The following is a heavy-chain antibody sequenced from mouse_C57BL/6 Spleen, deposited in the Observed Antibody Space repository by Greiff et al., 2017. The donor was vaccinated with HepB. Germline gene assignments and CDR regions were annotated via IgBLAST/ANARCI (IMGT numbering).Heavy chain of an antibody. Sequence: VQLQQPGTELVKPGASVKLSCKASGYTFTSYWMHWVKQRPGQGLEWIGNINPSNGGTNYNEKFKSKATLTVDKSSSTAYMQLSSLTSEDSAVYYCARSALYYGSSYDAMDYWGQGTSVTVSS. J-gene: IGHJ4*01. V-gene: IGHV1-53*01. CDR3: ARSALYYGSSYDAMDY. D-gene: IGHD1-1*01. CDR1: GYTFTSYW. CDR2: INPSNGGT.